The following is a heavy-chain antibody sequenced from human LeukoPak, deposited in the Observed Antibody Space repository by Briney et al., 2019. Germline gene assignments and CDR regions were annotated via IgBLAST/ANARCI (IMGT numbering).Heavy chain of an antibody. J-gene: IGHJ4*02. CDR3: AREGIAVAGCDFDY. V-gene: IGHV4-34*01. CDR1: GGSFSGYY. Sequence: SETLSLTCAVYGGSFSGYYWSWIRQPPGKGLEWIGEINHSGSTNYNPPLKSRVTISVDTSKNQFSLKLSSVTAADTAVYYCAREGIAVAGCDFDYWGQGTLVTVSS. CDR2: INHSGST. D-gene: IGHD6-19*01.